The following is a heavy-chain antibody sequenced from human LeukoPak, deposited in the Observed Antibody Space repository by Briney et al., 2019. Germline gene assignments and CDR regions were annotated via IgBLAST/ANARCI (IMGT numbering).Heavy chain of an antibody. V-gene: IGHV3-53*01. CDR3: AADPGPRRFDY. J-gene: IGHJ4*02. Sequence: GGSLRLSCAASGFTVSSNYMSWVRQAPGKGLEWVSVIYSGGSTYYADSVKGRFTISRDNSKNTLYLQMNSLRAEDTAVYYCAADPGPRRFDYWGRGTLVTVSS. CDR2: IYSGGST. CDR1: GFTVSSNY. D-gene: IGHD1-14*01.